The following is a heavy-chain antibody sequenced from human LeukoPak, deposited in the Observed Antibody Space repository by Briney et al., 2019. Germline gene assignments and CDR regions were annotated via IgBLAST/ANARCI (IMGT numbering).Heavy chain of an antibody. CDR2: IGGSSGST. Sequence: GGSLRLSCAASGFTFSSYSMNWVRQAPGKGLEWVSTIGGSSGSTYYADSVKGRFTISRDNAKNSLYLQMNSLRAEDTAVYYCATDPYYYYGMDVWGQGTTVTVSS. CDR3: ATDPYYYYGMDV. J-gene: IGHJ6*02. V-gene: IGHV3-21*01. CDR1: GFTFSSYS.